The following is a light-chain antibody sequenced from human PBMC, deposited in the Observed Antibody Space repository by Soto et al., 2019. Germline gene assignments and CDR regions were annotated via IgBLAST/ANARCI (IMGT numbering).Light chain of an antibody. CDR3: HQGHNWPLT. Sequence: EIVMTQSPATLSVSPGESATLSCRASQSISSELAWYQQKPGKPPRLLIYDASTRATGVPARFTGSGSGSDFTLTISGLQSEDFSVYYCHQGHNWPLTFGQGTRLEI. CDR2: DAS. J-gene: IGKJ2*01. V-gene: IGKV3-15*01. CDR1: QSISSE.